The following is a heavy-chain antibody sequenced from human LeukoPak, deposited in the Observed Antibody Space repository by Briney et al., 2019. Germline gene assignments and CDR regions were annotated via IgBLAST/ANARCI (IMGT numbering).Heavy chain of an antibody. D-gene: IGHD3-3*01. CDR1: GFTFSSYG. V-gene: IGHV3-30*02. CDR3: TTGLSHYDFWSGYYGLSDY. Sequence: GGSLRLSCAASGFTFSSYGMHWVRQAPGKGLEWVAFIRYDGSNKYYADSVKGRFTISRDNSKNTLYLQMNSLKTEDTAVYYCTTGLSHYDFWSGYYGLSDYWGQGTLVTVSS. J-gene: IGHJ4*02. CDR2: IRYDGSNK.